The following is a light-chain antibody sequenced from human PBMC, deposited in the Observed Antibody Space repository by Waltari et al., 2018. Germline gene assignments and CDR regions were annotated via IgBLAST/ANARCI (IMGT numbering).Light chain of an antibody. CDR3: YSAADNHLRV. CDR2: KDR. V-gene: IGLV3-27*01. J-gene: IGLJ2*01. CDR1: VLAKKKY. Sequence: SYELTQPSSVSVSPGQTARITCSGDVLAKKKYARWFQQKPGQAPVLVIYKDRERPSGIPERFSGSSSGTTVTLTISGAQVEDEADYYCYSAADNHLRVFGGGTKLTVL.